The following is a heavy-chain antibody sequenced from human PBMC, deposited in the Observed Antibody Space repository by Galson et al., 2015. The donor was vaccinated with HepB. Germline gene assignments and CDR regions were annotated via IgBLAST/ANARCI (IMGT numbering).Heavy chain of an antibody. CDR1: GFTFSTYS. J-gene: IGHJ3*02. V-gene: IGHV3-21*01. Sequence: SLRLSCAASGFTFSTYSMNWVRQAPGKGLEWVSMISLSSSYIYYTDSVRGRFTISRDNAKNSLYLQMNSLRAEDTAVYYCARERLVRGVSDAFDIWGQGTMVTVSS. CDR3: ARERLVRGVSDAFDI. D-gene: IGHD3-10*01. CDR2: ISLSSSYI.